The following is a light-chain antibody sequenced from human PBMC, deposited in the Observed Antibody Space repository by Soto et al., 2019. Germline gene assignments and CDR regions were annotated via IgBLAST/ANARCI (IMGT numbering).Light chain of an antibody. CDR1: SSDVGGYNY. Sequence: QSVLTQPASVSGSPGQSITISCTGTSSDVGGYNYVSWYQQHPGKAPKFLIYEVSNRPSGVSNRFSGSKYGNTASLTISGLQAEDEADYYCSSYTSSSTYVFGTGTKVTVL. V-gene: IGLV2-14*01. CDR2: EVS. J-gene: IGLJ1*01. CDR3: SSYTSSSTYV.